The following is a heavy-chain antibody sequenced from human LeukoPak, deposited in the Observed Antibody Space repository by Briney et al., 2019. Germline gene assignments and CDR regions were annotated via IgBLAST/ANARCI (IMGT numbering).Heavy chain of an antibody. Sequence: SSETLSLTCTVSGGSISSYYWSWIRQPPGKGLEWIGYIYYSGGTNYNPSLKSRVTISVDTSKNQFSPKLSSVTAADTAVYYCATPVNFFDAFDIRGQGTMVTVSS. CDR3: ATPVNFFDAFDI. D-gene: IGHD3-3*01. CDR1: GGSISSYY. CDR2: IYYSGGT. J-gene: IGHJ3*02. V-gene: IGHV4-59*12.